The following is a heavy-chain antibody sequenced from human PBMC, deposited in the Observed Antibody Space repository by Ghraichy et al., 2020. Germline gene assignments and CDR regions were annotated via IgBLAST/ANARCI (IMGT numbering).Heavy chain of an antibody. CDR1: GFTFGDYA. J-gene: IGHJ4*02. CDR3: TRARGAALLGTRGPFDY. Sequence: GGSLRLSCTASGFTFGDYAMSWFRQAPGKGLEWVGFIRSKAYGGTTEYAASVKGRFTISRDDSKSIAYLQMNSLKTEDTAVYYCTRARGAALLGTRGPFDYWGQGTLVTVSS. V-gene: IGHV3-49*03. CDR2: IRSKAYGGTT. D-gene: IGHD7-27*01.